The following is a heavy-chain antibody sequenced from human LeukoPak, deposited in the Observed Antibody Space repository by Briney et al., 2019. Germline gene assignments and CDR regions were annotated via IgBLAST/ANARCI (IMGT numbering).Heavy chain of an antibody. Sequence: PSETLSLTCTVSGGSISSYYWSWIRQPPGKGLEWIGYIYYSGSTNYNPSLKSRVTISVDTSKNQFSLKLSSVTAADTAVYYCARDSRPYYDFWSGYYYFDYWGQGTLVTVSS. D-gene: IGHD3-3*01. J-gene: IGHJ4*02. CDR3: ARDSRPYYDFWSGYYYFDY. V-gene: IGHV4-59*01. CDR2: IYYSGST. CDR1: GGSISSYY.